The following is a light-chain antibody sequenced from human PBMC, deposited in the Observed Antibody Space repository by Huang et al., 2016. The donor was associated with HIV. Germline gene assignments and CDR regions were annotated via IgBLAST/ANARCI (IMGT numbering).Light chain of an antibody. CDR1: QSISRY. V-gene: IGKV1-39*01. CDR2: AAS. CDR3: QQSYSAPPT. J-gene: IGKJ2*01. Sequence: DIQMTQSPSSLSASVGDRVTITCRASQSISRYLNLYQQKPGKAPKLLISAASSLQSGVPSRFSGGGSGTDFTLIISSLQPADFATYYCQQSYSAPPTFGQGTKLEIK.